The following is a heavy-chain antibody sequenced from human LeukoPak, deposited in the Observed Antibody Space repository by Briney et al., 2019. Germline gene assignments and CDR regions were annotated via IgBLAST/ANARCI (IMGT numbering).Heavy chain of an antibody. CDR2: IYTSGST. D-gene: IGHD3-9*01. V-gene: IGHV4-61*02. Sequence: SQTLSLTCTVSGGSISSGSYYWSWIRQPAGKGLEWIGRIYTSGSTNYNPSLKSRVTISVDTSKNQFSLKLSSVTAADTAVYYCARDLTYYDILTGYYYYMDVWGKGTTVTVS. CDR3: ARDLTYYDILTGYYYYMDV. J-gene: IGHJ6*03. CDR1: GGSISSGSYY.